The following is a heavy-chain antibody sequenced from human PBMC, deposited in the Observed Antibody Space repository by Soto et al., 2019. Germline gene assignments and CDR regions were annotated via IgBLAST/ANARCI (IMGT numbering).Heavy chain of an antibody. V-gene: IGHV3-23*01. D-gene: IGHD5-12*01. Sequence: EVQLLESGGGLVQPGGSLRLSCAASGFTFATYTMSWVRQTPGKGLEWVSAITGSDGRTYYADSVKDRFTISRDNSKNTLYLQMNSLGAADTAVYYCAKNSASTIRVGFDYWGQGTLVTVSS. J-gene: IGHJ4*02. CDR2: ITGSDGRT. CDR3: AKNSASTIRVGFDY. CDR1: GFTFATYT.